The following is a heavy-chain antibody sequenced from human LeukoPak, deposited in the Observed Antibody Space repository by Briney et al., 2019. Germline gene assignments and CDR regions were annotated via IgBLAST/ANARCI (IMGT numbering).Heavy chain of an antibody. V-gene: IGHV3-30*02. Sequence: SGGSLRLSCAASGFTFSSYGMHWVRQAPGKGLEWVAVIWYDGSNKYYADSVKGRFTISRDNSKNTLYLQMNSLRVEDTAMYYCAKDGIAFGSGSYCSSWGQGALVTVSS. CDR1: GFTFSSYG. CDR2: IWYDGSNK. J-gene: IGHJ5*02. D-gene: IGHD3-10*01. CDR3: AKDGIAFGSGSYCSS.